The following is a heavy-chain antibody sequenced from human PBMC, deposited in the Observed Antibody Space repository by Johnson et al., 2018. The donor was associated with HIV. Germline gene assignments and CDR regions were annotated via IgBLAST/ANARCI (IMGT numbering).Heavy chain of an antibody. CDR1: GFTFDDYA. J-gene: IGHJ3*02. CDR3: ARDSGIAAALDAFDI. CDR2: ISYDGSNK. V-gene: IGHV3-30*01. Sequence: ESGGGLVQPGRSLRLSCAASGFTFDDYAMHWVRQAPGKGLEWLAVISYDGSNKYYADSVKGRFTISRDNSKNTLYLQMNSLRAEDTAVYYCARDSGIAAALDAFDIWGQGTMVTVSS. D-gene: IGHD6-13*01.